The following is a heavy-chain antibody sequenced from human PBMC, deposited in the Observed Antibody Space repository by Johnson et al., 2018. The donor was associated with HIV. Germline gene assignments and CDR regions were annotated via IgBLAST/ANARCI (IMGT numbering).Heavy chain of an antibody. V-gene: IGHV3-9*01. CDR1: GFTFVDYA. D-gene: IGHD6-19*01. CDR3: ARDLRNSGWSNGFDV. J-gene: IGHJ3*01. CDR2: INWNGGST. Sequence: VHLVDSGGGSVQPGSSLRLSCAASGFTFVDYAMHWVRQAPGKGLEWVSGINWNGGSTSYADSVKGRFTISRDNAKNSLYLQMNSLRAEDTALYYCARDLRNSGWSNGFDVWGQGTMVTVSS.